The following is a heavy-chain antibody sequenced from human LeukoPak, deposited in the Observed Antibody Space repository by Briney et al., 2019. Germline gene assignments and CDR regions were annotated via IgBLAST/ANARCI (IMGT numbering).Heavy chain of an antibody. CDR1: GGSISSGSYY. CDR3: ASGSGWYGIDY. CDR2: IYTSGSN. Sequence: SETLSLTCTVSGGSISSGSYYWSWIRQPAGKGLEWIGRIYTSGSNNYHPSLKSRATMSVDTSKNQFSLKLSSVTAAATAVYYCASGSGWYGIDYWGQGTLVTVSS. V-gene: IGHV4-61*02. D-gene: IGHD6-19*01. J-gene: IGHJ4*02.